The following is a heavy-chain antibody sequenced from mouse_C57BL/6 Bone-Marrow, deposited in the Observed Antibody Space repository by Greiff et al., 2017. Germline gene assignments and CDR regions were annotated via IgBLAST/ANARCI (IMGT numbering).Heavy chain of an antibody. CDR1: GFTFTDYY. CDR2: IRNKANGYTT. Sequence: DVMLVESGGGLVQPGGSLSLSCAASGFTFTDYYMSWVRQPPGKALEWLGFIRNKANGYTTEYSASVKGRFTISRDNSQSILYLQMNALRAEDSATYYCARYDTTVVALYYAMDYWGQGTSVTVSS. CDR3: ARYDTTVVALYYAMDY. J-gene: IGHJ4*01. D-gene: IGHD1-1*01. V-gene: IGHV7-3*01.